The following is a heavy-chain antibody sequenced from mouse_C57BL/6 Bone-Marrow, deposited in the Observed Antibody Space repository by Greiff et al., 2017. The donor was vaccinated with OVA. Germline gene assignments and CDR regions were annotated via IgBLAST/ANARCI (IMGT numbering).Heavy chain of an antibody. J-gene: IGHJ1*03. Sequence: QVQLQQPGAELVKPGASVELSCKASGYTFTSYWMHWVKQRPGQGLEWIGMIHPNSGSTNYNEKFKSKATLTVDKSSSTAYMQLSSLTSEDSAVYYCARYPHWYFDVWGTGTTVTVSS. CDR2: IHPNSGST. CDR1: GYTFTSYW. CDR3: ARYPHWYFDV. V-gene: IGHV1-64*01.